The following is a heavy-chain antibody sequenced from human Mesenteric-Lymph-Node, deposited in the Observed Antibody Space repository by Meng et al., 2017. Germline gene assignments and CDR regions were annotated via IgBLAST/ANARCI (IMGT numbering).Heavy chain of an antibody. Sequence: VQLQGSGPGLVKPSQTLSLTCTVSGGSISSGGYYWSWIRQHPGKGLEWIGYIYYSGSTYYNPSLKSRVTISMGKSNNQLSLKLNSVTAADTAVYYCATQESRDGHNPYWGQGTLVTVSS. D-gene: IGHD5-24*01. CDR3: ATQESRDGHNPY. J-gene: IGHJ4*02. V-gene: IGHV4-31*09. CDR1: GGSISSGGYY. CDR2: IYYSGST.